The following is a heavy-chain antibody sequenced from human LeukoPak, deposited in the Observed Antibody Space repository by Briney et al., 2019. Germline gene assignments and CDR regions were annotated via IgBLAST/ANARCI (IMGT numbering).Heavy chain of an antibody. J-gene: IGHJ3*02. CDR2: ISAYNGNT. D-gene: IGHD2-2*01. V-gene: IGHV1-18*01. CDR3: ADTSSYQLPGAFDI. Sequence: ASVKVSCKASGYSFTSYGISWVRQAPGQGLEWMGWISAYNGNTNYAQKLQGRVTMTTDTTTSTAYMELRSLRSDDTAVYYCADTSSYQLPGAFDIWGQGTMVTVSS. CDR1: GYSFTSYG.